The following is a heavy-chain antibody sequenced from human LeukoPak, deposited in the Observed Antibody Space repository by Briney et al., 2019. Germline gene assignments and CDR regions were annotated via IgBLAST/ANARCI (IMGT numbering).Heavy chain of an antibody. CDR2: IYSGGST. V-gene: IGHV3-66*01. CDR3: ARSYSNHLFGMDV. Sequence: GCLRLSCAASGFTVSSYYMTWVRQGLEEGVEWGSVIYSGGSTYYADSVTGRVAISRDTSNNTVFLQMNNMRAQGTAVYYCARSYSNHLFGMDVWGQGTTVTVSS. D-gene: IGHD4-11*01. CDR1: GFTVSSYY. J-gene: IGHJ6*02.